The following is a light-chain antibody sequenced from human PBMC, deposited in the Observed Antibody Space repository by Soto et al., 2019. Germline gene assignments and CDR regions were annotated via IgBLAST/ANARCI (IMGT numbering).Light chain of an antibody. Sequence: EIVLTQSPATLSVSPGERATIFCRASQSVSSNLAWYQQKPGQAPRXLIYGASTRATGIPARFSGSGSGTESTLTISSLQSEDVAVYYCQQYNNWPLTFGGGTKVDIK. V-gene: IGKV3-15*01. CDR2: GAS. CDR3: QQYNNWPLT. CDR1: QSVSSN. J-gene: IGKJ4*01.